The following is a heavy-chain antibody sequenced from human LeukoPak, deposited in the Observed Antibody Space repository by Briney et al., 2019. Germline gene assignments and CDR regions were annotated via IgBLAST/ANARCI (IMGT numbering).Heavy chain of an antibody. CDR1: GYTFTSYD. D-gene: IGHD4-11*01. Sequence: GASVKVSCKASGYTFTSYDINWVRQATGRGLEWMGWMNPNSGNTGYAQKFQGRVTMTRDTSTSTVYMELSSLRSEDTAVYYCAREKGATVTTVIEYWGQGTLVTVSS. V-gene: IGHV1-8*01. CDR2: MNPNSGNT. J-gene: IGHJ4*02. CDR3: AREKGATVTTVIEY.